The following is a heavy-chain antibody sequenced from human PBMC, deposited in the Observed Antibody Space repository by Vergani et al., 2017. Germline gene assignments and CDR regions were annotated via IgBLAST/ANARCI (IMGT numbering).Heavy chain of an antibody. V-gene: IGHV4-34*01. CDR3: ARGYCSSTSCYSLGGFDP. CDR2: INHSGST. Sequence: QVQLQQWGAGLLKPSETLSLTCAVYGGSFSGYYWSWIRQPPGKGLEWIGEINHSGSTNYNPSLKSRVTISVDTSKNQFSLKLSSVTAADTAVYYCARGYCSSTSCYSLGGFDPWGQGTLVTVSS. D-gene: IGHD2-2*01. CDR1: GGSFSGYY. J-gene: IGHJ5*02.